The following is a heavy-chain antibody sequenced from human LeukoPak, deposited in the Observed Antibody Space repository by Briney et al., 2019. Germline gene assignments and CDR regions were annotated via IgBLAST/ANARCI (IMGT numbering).Heavy chain of an antibody. D-gene: IGHD3-22*01. Sequence: GESLKISCKGFGYSFTTYWIGWVRQMPGKGLDWMGIIYPGDFETRYSRSFQGQSTFSAAQSIRPPYLHWSSRKASDTAMYYCARLLEGYYDSSGYFDYWGQGTLVTVSS. CDR1: GYSFTTYW. V-gene: IGHV5-51*01. CDR2: IYPGDFET. J-gene: IGHJ4*02. CDR3: ARLLEGYYDSSGYFDY.